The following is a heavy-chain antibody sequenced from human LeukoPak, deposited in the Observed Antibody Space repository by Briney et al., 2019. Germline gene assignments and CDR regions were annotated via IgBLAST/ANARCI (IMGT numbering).Heavy chain of an antibody. CDR3: ARDHEGYYFDY. CDR2: IYSGGST. Sequence: GGSLRLSCAASGFTVSSNYMSWVRQAPGKGLEWVSVIYSGGSTYYADSVKGRFTISRDNSKNTLYLQMNGLRAEDTAVYYCARDHEGYYFDYWGQGTLVTVSS. CDR1: GFTVSSNY. J-gene: IGHJ4*02. V-gene: IGHV3-66*01.